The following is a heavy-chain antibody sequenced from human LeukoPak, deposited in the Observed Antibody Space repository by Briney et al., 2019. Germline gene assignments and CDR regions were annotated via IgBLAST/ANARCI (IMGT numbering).Heavy chain of an antibody. CDR3: TKSRILTGYTHNY. CDR2: ISGSGGST. J-gene: IGHJ4*02. V-gene: IGHV3-23*01. Sequence: PGGSLRLSCAASGFTFSDYYMSWIRQAPGKGLEWVSAISGSGGSTYYADSVKGRFTISRDNSKNTLYLQMNSLRAEDTAVYYCTKSRILTGYTHNYWGQGTLVTVSS. CDR1: GFTFSDYY. D-gene: IGHD3-9*01.